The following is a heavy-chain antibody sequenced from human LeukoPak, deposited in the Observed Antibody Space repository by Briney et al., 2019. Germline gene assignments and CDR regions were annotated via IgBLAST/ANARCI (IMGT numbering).Heavy chain of an antibody. CDR3: ARDPPRYCSSTSCYFKAPMDV. D-gene: IGHD2-2*01. CDR1: GCTFTSYG. CDR2: ISAYNGNT. V-gene: IGHV1-18*01. Sequence: ASVKVSCKASGCTFTSYGISWVRQAPGQGLEWMGWISAYNGNTNYAQKLQGRVTMTTDTSTSTAYMELRSLRSDDTAVYYCARDPPRYCSSTSCYFKAPMDVWGQGTTVTVSS. J-gene: IGHJ6*02.